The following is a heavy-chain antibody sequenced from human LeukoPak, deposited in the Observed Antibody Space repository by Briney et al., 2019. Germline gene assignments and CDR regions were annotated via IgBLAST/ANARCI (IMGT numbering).Heavy chain of an antibody. CDR2: IYTSGST. Sequence: PSETLSLTCTVSGGSISSYYWSWIRQPAGKGLEWIGRIYTSGSTNYNPSLKSRVTMSVDTSKNQFSLKVTSVTAADTAVYYCARDHYEQNAFDIWGQGTMVTVSS. D-gene: IGHD4-17*01. CDR3: ARDHYEQNAFDI. V-gene: IGHV4-4*07. CDR1: GGSISSYY. J-gene: IGHJ3*02.